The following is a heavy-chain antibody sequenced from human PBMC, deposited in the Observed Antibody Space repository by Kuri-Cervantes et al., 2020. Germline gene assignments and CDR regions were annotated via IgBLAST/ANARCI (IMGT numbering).Heavy chain of an antibody. D-gene: IGHD5-12*01. CDR3: ARGGVDIVATIHYYYYYYMDV. V-gene: IGHV1-8*02. Sequence: ASVKVSCKAAGFIFSNSGISWVRQAPGQGLEWMGWMNPNSGNTGYAQKFQGRVTMTRNTSISTAYMELSSLRSEDTAVYYCARGGVDIVATIHYYYYYYMDVWGKGTTVTVSS. CDR1: GFIFSNSG. CDR2: MNPNSGNT. J-gene: IGHJ6*03.